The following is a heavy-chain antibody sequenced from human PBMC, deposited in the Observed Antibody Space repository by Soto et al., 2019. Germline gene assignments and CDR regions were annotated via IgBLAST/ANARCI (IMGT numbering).Heavy chain of an antibody. CDR2: ISAYNGNT. D-gene: IGHD3-22*01. CDR3: ASSLGREFPTRIGGS. J-gene: IGHJ5*02. V-gene: IGHV1-18*01. CDR1: GYTLTSYG. Sequence: QVQLVQSGAEVKKPGASVKVSCTASGYTLTSYGISWVRQAPGQGLEWMGWISAYNGNTNYAQKLQGRVTMTTDTSTSTAYMELRSLRSDDTAVYYCASSLGREFPTRIGGSWGQGTLVTVSS.